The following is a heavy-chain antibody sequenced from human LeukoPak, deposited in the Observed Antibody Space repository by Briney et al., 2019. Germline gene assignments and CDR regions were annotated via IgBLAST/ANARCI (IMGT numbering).Heavy chain of an antibody. V-gene: IGHV3-30*18. J-gene: IGHJ6*03. CDR3: AKSRGLWFGELLGMDV. CDR2: ISYDGSNK. CDR1: GFTFSSYG. Sequence: GGSLRLSCAASGFTFSSYGMHWVRQAPGKGLEWVAVISYDGSNKYYADSVKGRFTISRDNSKNTLYLQMNSLRAEDTAVYYCAKSRGLWFGELLGMDVWGKGTTVTVSS. D-gene: IGHD3-10*01.